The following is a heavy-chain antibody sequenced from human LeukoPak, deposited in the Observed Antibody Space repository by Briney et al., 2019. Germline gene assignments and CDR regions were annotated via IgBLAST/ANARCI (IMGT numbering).Heavy chain of an antibody. D-gene: IGHD6-13*01. CDR2: IIPIFGIA. J-gene: IGHJ4*02. Sequence: GASVKVSCKASGGTFSSYAISWVRQAPGQGLEWMGRIIPIFGIANYAQRFQGRVTITADKSTSTAYMELSSLRSEDTAVYYCARQGVAAAADYWGQGTLVTVPS. V-gene: IGHV1-69*04. CDR1: GGTFSSYA. CDR3: ARQGVAAAADY.